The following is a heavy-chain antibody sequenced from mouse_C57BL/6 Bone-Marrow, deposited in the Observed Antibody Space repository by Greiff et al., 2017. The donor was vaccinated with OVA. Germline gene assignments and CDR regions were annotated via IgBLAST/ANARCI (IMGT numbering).Heavy chain of an antibody. D-gene: IGHD1-1*01. CDR2: IYPGDGDT. Sequence: QVQLQQSGPELVKPGASVKISCKASGYAFSSSWMNWVKQRPGKGLEWIGRIYPGDGDTNYNGKFKGKATLTADKSSSTAYMQLSSLTSEDSAVYFLARSDYYWEGDWGQGTTLTVSS. J-gene: IGHJ2*01. CDR3: ARSDYYWEGD. CDR1: GYAFSSSW. V-gene: IGHV1-82*01.